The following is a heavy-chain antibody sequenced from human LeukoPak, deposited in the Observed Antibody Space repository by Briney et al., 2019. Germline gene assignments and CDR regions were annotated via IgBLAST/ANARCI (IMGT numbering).Heavy chain of an antibody. V-gene: IGHV4-39*07. CDR2: IYYSGST. J-gene: IGHJ4*02. Sequence: SETLSLTCTVSGGSISSSSYYWGWIRQPPGKGLEWIGSIYYSGSTYYNPSLKSRVTISVDTSKNQFSLKLSSVTAADTAVYYCARTGYSSSWSLYYFDYWGQGTLVTVSS. CDR1: GGSISSSSYY. CDR3: ARTGYSSSWSLYYFDY. D-gene: IGHD6-13*01.